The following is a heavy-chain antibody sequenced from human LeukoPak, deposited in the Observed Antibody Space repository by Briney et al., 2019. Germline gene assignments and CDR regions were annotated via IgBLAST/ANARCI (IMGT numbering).Heavy chain of an antibody. Sequence: PSQTLSLTCTVSGGSVSSSTYYWGWIRQPPGKGLEWIGNIYYSGSSYYNPSLTSRVTMSVDTSNNQFSLKMHSVTAADTAVYYCARLSKGRFFDYIFDYWGQGTLVTASS. CDR3: ARLSKGRFFDYIFDY. D-gene: IGHD3-9*01. CDR2: IYYSGSS. J-gene: IGHJ4*02. V-gene: IGHV4-39*01. CDR1: GGSVSSSTYY.